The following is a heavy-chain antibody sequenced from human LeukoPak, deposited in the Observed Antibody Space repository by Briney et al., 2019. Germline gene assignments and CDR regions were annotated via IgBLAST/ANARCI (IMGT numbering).Heavy chain of an antibody. J-gene: IGHJ4*02. V-gene: IGHV1-2*06. CDR3: ARGTYYYDSSGYYPKPGGYFDY. CDR1: GYTFTGYY. CDR2: INPNSGGT. Sequence: ASVKVSCKASGYTFTGYYMHWVRQAPGQGLEWMGRINPNSGGTNYAQKLQGRVTMTTDTSTSTAYMELRSLRSDDTAVYYCARGTYYYDSSGYYPKPGGYFDYWGQGTLVTVSS. D-gene: IGHD3-22*01.